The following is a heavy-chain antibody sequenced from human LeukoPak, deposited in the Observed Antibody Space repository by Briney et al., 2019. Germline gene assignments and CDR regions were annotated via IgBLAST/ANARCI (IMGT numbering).Heavy chain of an antibody. D-gene: IGHD4-17*01. V-gene: IGHV3-66*01. CDR1: GFIVSSNY. Sequence: GGSLRLSCAASGFIVSSNYMSWVRQAPGKGLEWVSVIYSGGSTYYADSVKGRFTISRDNSKNTLYLQMNSLRAEDTAVYYCARDLLMTTVTTDWFDPWGQGTLVTVSS. CDR2: IYSGGST. J-gene: IGHJ5*02. CDR3: ARDLLMTTVTTDWFDP.